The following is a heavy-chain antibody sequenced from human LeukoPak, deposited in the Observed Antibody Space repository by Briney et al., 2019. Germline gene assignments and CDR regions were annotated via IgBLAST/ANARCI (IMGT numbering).Heavy chain of an antibody. CDR1: GFTLCSDS. CDR3: ARDAGNSGYGMDV. J-gene: IGHJ6*02. Sequence: VGSLRLSCAASGFTLCSDSMNCVREAPGKGLEWISHITWSGSAVFYADSVKGRFTISRDSAKNSLYLQMSSLRDEDTAIYYCARDAGNSGYGMDVWGRGATVTVS. D-gene: IGHD5-12*01. V-gene: IGHV3-48*02. CDR2: ITWSGSAV.